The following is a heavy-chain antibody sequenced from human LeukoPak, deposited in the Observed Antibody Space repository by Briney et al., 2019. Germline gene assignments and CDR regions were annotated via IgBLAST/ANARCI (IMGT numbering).Heavy chain of an antibody. J-gene: IGHJ4*02. CDR3: ARDDGYAAFDY. V-gene: IGHV3-30-3*01. CDR1: GSTFSIYA. CDR2: ISYDGSNK. Sequence: GRSLRLSCAASGSTFSIYAMHWVRQAPGKGLEWVAVISYDGSNKYYADSVKGRFTISRDNSKNTLYLQMNSLRAEDTAVYYCARDDGYAAFDYWGQGTLVTVSS. D-gene: IGHD5-24*01.